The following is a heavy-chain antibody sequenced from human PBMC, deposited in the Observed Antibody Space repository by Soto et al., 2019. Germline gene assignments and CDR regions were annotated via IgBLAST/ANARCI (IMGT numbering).Heavy chain of an antibody. CDR1: GITFRNHG. J-gene: IGHJ4*02. V-gene: IGHV3-30*18. CDR3: VKDRVESGLGEVDY. D-gene: IGHD3-16*01. Sequence: QVQLVESGGGVVQPGRSLRLSCAASGITFRNHGMHWVRQAPGKGLEWVAVISYDGSRKYYIDSVKGRFTISRDNSKNTLYQQMNSLRPKDTAVYYCVKDRVESGLGEVDYWRQGTLVTVSS. CDR2: ISYDGSRK.